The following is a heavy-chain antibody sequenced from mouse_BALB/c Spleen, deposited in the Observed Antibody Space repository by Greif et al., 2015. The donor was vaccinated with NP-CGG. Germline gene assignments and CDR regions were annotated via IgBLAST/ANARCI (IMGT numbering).Heavy chain of an antibody. CDR2: IWAGGST. CDR3: ARGGNYEYFDY. D-gene: IGHD2-1*01. Sequence: VKLVESGPGLVAPSQSLSITCTVSGFSLTSYGVHWVRQPPGKGQEWLGVIWAGGSTNYNSALMSRLSISKDNSKSQVSLKMDSLQTDDTAMYYCARGGNYEYFDYWGQGTTLTVSS. V-gene: IGHV2-9*02. CDR1: GFSLTSYG. J-gene: IGHJ2*01.